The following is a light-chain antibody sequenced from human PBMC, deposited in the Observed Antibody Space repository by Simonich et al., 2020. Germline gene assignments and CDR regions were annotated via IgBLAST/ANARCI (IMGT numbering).Light chain of an antibody. V-gene: IGKV4-1*01. Sequence: DIVMTQSPDSLAVSLGERATINCKYSQSVLYSSKNKNYLAWYQKKPGQPPKLLIYWASTREAGVPYRFSGSGSGTDFTLTISSLQAEDVAVYYCQQYYSTPPTFGQGTKVEIK. CDR3: QQYYSTPPT. CDR1: QSVLYSSKNKNY. J-gene: IGKJ1*01. CDR2: WAS.